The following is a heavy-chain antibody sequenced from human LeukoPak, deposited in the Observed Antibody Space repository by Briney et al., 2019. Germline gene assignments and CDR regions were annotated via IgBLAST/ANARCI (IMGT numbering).Heavy chain of an antibody. CDR2: IYSGGST. CDR1: GFTVSSNY. CDR3: ARDMAMVGNYYYYMDV. J-gene: IGHJ6*03. Sequence: GGSLRLSCAASGFTVSSNYMSWVRQAPGKGLEWVSVIYSGGSTYYADSVKGRFTISRDNSKNTLYLQMNSLRAEDTAVYYCARDMAMVGNYYYYMDVWGKGTTVTISS. V-gene: IGHV3-53*01. D-gene: IGHD5-18*01.